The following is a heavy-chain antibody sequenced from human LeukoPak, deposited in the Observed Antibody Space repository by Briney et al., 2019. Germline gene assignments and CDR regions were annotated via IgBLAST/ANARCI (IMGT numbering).Heavy chain of an antibody. D-gene: IGHD1-26*01. Sequence: GASVKVSCKVSGYTLTELSMHWVRQPPGKGLEWMGGFDPEDGETIYAQKFQGRVTMTEDTSTDTAYMELSSLRSEDTAVYYCATDLAISRATGGIDYWGQGTLVTVSS. CDR1: GYTLTELS. V-gene: IGHV1-24*01. J-gene: IGHJ4*02. CDR3: ATDLAISRATGGIDY. CDR2: FDPEDGET.